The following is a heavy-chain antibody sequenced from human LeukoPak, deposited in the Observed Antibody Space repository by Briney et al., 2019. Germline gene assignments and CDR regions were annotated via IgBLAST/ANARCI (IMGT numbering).Heavy chain of an antibody. CDR1: GFTFSSYA. J-gene: IGHJ4*02. V-gene: IGHV3-66*01. CDR3: ARRQPHDY. Sequence: GGSLRLSGAASGFTFSSYAMSWVRQAPGKGPEWVSVIYSGGSTYYADSVKGRFTISRDNSKNTLYLQMNSLRAEDTAVYYCARRQPHDYWGQGTLVTVSS. CDR2: IYSGGST.